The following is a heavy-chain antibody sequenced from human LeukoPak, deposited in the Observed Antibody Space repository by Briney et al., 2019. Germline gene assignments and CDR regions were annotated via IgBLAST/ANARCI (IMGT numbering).Heavy chain of an antibody. CDR2: IYYSGST. D-gene: IGHD2-8*01. V-gene: IGHV4-61*01. Sequence: SETLSLTCIVSSGSISSDQSYWGWIRQPPGKGLEWIGYIYYSGSTNYNPSLKSRVTISVDTSKNQFSLKLSSVTAADTAVYYCAREGVDAIPDHLGAYSRGWYFDLWGRGTLVTVSS. J-gene: IGHJ2*01. CDR1: SGSISSDQSY. CDR3: AREGVDAIPDHLGAYSRGWYFDL.